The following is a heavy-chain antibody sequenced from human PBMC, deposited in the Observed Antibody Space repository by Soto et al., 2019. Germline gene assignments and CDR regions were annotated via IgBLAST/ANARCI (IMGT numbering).Heavy chain of an antibody. CDR3: ARGSRQQLAIYYFDY. Sequence: QVQLVQSGAEVKKPGASVKVSCKASGYTFTSYAMHWVRQAPGQRLEWMGWINAGNGNTKYSQKFQGRVTITRDTSASTAYMELSSLRSEDTAVYYCARGSRQQLAIYYFDYWGQGTLVTVSS. CDR2: INAGNGNT. D-gene: IGHD6-13*01. V-gene: IGHV1-3*01. J-gene: IGHJ4*02. CDR1: GYTFTSYA.